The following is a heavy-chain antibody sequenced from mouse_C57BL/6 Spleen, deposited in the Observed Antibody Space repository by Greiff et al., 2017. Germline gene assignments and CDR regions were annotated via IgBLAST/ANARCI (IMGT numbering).Heavy chain of an antibody. V-gene: IGHV5-17*01. Sequence: DVKLVESGGGLVKPGGSLKLSCAASGFTFSDYGMHWVRQAPEKGLEWVAYISSGSSNIYYADTVKGRFTISRDNAKNTLFLQITSLRSEDTAMYYCARRSNGAWFAYWGQGTLVIVSA. CDR1: GFTFSDYG. J-gene: IGHJ3*01. CDR2: ISSGSSNI. CDR3: ARRSNGAWFAY. D-gene: IGHD2-5*01.